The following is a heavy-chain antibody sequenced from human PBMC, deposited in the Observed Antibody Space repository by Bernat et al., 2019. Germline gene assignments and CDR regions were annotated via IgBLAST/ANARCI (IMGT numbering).Heavy chain of an antibody. CDR1: GFTFSSYG. J-gene: IGHJ6*02. Sequence: QVQLVESGGGVAQPGRSLRLSCAASGFTFSSYGMHWVRQAPGKGLEWVAVISYDGSNKYYADSVKGRFTISRDNSKNTLYLQMNSLRAEDTAVYYCAKDRVAAAGTGYYYGMDVWGQGTTVTVSS. CDR2: ISYDGSNK. CDR3: AKDRVAAAGTGYYYGMDV. D-gene: IGHD6-13*01. V-gene: IGHV3-30*18.